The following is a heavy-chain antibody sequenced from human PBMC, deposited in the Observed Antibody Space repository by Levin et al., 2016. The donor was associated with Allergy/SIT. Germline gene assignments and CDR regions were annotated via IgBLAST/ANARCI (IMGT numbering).Heavy chain of an antibody. CDR2: INAGNGNT. Sequence: ASVKVSCKASGYTFTSYAMHWVRQAPGQRLEWMGWINAGNGNTKYSQKFQGRVTITRDTSASTAYMELSSLRSEDTAVYYCARGRIVGATTGVPKTAFDYWGQGTLVTVSS. CDR3: ARGRIVGATTGVPKTAFDY. V-gene: IGHV1-3*01. D-gene: IGHD1-26*01. J-gene: IGHJ4*02. CDR1: GYTFTSYA.